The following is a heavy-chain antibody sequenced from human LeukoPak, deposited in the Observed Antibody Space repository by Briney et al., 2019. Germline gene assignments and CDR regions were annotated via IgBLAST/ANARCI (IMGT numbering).Heavy chain of an antibody. D-gene: IGHD4-17*01. J-gene: IGHJ4*02. V-gene: IGHV4-30-4*01. Sequence: SQTLSLTCTVSGGSISTNDYFWSWIRQSPEKGLEWIGYIHYSGITKSNPSLESRLTLSVDTSKNQLSLRLASVTAADTAVYYCARAPLTTATSDYFDLWGLGTLVTVSS. CDR3: ARAPLTTATSDYFDL. CDR1: GGSISTNDYF. CDR2: IHYSGIT.